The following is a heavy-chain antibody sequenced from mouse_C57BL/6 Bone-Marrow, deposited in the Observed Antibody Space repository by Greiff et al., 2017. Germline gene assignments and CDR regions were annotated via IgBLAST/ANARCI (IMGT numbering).Heavy chain of an antibody. CDR2: ISDGGSYT. V-gene: IGHV5-4*03. D-gene: IGHD2-3*01. Sequence: EVKLMESGGGLVKPGGSLKLSCAASGFTFSSYAMSWVRQTPEKRLEWVATISDGGSYTYYPDNVKGRFTISRDNAKNNLYLQMSHLKSEDTAMYYCAIYDGYPYYAMDYWGQGTSVTVSS. J-gene: IGHJ4*01. CDR3: AIYDGYPYYAMDY. CDR1: GFTFSSYA.